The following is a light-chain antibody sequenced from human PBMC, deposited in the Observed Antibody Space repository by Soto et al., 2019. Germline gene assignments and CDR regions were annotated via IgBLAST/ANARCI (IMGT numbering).Light chain of an antibody. Sequence: VLTRSRGTLSLSPGERATLSCRASQSVSSSYLAWYQQKPGQAPRLLIYGASSRATGIPDRFSGSGSGTDFTLTISRLEPEDFAVYYCQQYGSSRITFGQGTRLEIK. CDR1: QSVSSSY. J-gene: IGKJ5*01. V-gene: IGKV3-20*01. CDR3: QQYGSSRIT. CDR2: GAS.